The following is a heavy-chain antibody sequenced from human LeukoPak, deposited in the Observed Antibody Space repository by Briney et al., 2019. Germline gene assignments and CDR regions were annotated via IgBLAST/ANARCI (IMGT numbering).Heavy chain of an antibody. CDR3: ARISGGLAY. CDR1: GYTFISYG. Sequence: ASVKVSCKASGYTFISYGLTWVRRAPGQGLEWMGWISAYNGNTDYAQKFQGRVTMTTDTSTSTAYMELRSLRSDDTAVYYCARISGGLAYWGQGTLVTVSS. V-gene: IGHV1-18*01. D-gene: IGHD3-10*01. CDR2: ISAYNGNT. J-gene: IGHJ4*02.